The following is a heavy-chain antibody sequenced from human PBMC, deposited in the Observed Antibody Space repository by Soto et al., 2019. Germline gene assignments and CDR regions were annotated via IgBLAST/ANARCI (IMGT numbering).Heavy chain of an antibody. J-gene: IGHJ6*02. V-gene: IGHV4-34*01. CDR1: GGSFSGYY. Sequence: QVQLQQWGAGLLKPSETLSLTCAVYGGSFSGYYWSWIRQPPGKGLEWIGEINHSGSTNYNPSLKSRVTISVDTSKNQFSLKLSSVTAADTAVYYCARGQYYYDDHDYYYCGMDVWGQGTTVTVSS. CDR3: ARGQYYYDDHDYYYCGMDV. D-gene: IGHD3-22*01. CDR2: INHSGST.